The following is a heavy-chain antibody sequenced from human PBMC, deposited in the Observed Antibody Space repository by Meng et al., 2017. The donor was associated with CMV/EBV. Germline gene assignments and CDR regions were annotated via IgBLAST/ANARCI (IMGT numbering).Heavy chain of an antibody. D-gene: IGHD4-17*01. V-gene: IGHV4-39*07. Sequence: QLQLHESCPGLLKPSEPLSLTCTVSGSSISSSSYYWGWIRQPPGKGLEWIGSIYYSGSTYYNPSLKSRVTISVDTSKNQFSLKLSSVTAADTAVYYCARDYGDLRQDYWGQGTLVTVSS. CDR3: ARDYGDLRQDY. J-gene: IGHJ4*02. CDR1: GSSISSSSYY. CDR2: IYYSGST.